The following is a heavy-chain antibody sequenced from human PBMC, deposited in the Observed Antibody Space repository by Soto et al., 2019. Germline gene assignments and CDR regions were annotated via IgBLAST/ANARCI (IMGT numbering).Heavy chain of an antibody. V-gene: IGHV3-23*01. D-gene: IGHD1-20*01. Sequence: PGGSLRLSCAASGFTFSSYAMSWVRQAPGKGLEWVSAISGSGGSTYYADSVKGRFNISRDNSKNTLYLQMNSLRAEDTAVYYCAKSLTGTTVYYFDYWGQGTLVTVSS. CDR2: ISGSGGST. CDR3: AKSLTGTTVYYFDY. J-gene: IGHJ4*02. CDR1: GFTFSSYA.